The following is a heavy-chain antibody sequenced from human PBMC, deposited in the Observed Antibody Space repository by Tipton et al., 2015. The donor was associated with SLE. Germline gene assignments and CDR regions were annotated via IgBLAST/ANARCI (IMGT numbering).Heavy chain of an antibody. CDR2: IYYSGST. D-gene: IGHD6-25*01. J-gene: IGHJ3*02. CDR3: TRDRGSNAFDI. Sequence: TLSLTCTVSGGSISSSSYYWGWIRQPPGKGLEWIGSIYYSGSTNYNPSLKSRVTISVDTSKNQFSLKLNSVTAADTAVYYCTRDRGSNAFDIWGQGTMVTVSS. CDR1: GGSISSSSYY. V-gene: IGHV4-39*07.